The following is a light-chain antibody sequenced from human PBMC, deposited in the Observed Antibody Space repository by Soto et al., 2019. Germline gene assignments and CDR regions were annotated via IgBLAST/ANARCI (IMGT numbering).Light chain of an antibody. CDR3: QQYNDCPLT. J-gene: IGKJ1*01. CDR1: QSITSNY. CDR2: GVS. Sequence: EFVMTQSPSTLSASAGERATLTCRASQSITSNYLAWYHQKPGQAPRLLIYGVSSRATGVPDRFSGSGSGTDFTLTISRLQPEDFAVYYCQQYNDCPLTFGQGTKVDIK. V-gene: IGKV3-20*01.